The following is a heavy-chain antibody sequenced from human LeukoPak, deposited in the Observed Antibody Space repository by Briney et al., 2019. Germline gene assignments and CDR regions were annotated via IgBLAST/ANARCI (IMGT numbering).Heavy chain of an antibody. V-gene: IGHV3-30-3*01. CDR2: ISYDGSNK. CDR1: GFTFSSYA. D-gene: IGHD5-12*01. J-gene: IGHJ4*02. CDR3: ARAGYDY. Sequence: GGSLRLSCAASGFTFSSYAMHWVRQAPGKGLEWVAVISYDGSNKYYTDSVKGRFTISRDNSKNTLYLQMNSLRAEDTAVYYCARAGYDYWGQGTLVTVSS.